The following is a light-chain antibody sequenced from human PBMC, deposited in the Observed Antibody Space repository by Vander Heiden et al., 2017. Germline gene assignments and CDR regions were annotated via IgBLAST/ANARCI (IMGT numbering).Light chain of an antibody. CDR3: MQALQIPPWT. V-gene: IGKV2-28*01. CDR2: LGS. CDR1: QSLLHSNGYNY. J-gene: IGKJ1*01. Sequence: DIVMTQSQLSLPVTPGEPASISCRSSQSLLHSNGYNYLDWYLQKPGQSPQLLIYLGSNRASGVPDRFSGSGSGTDFTLKISRVEAEDVGVYYCMQALQIPPWTFGQGTKVEIK.